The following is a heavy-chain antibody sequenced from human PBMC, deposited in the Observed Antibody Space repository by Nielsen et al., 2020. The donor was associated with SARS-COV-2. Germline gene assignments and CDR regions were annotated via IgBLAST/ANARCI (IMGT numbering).Heavy chain of an antibody. CDR3: ARAGGSSWYLNWFDP. Sequence: SDTLSLTFAVSGGSISSGGYSWSWIRQPPGKGLEWIGYIYHSGSTYYNPSLKSRVTISVDRSKNQFSLKLSSVTAADTAVYYCARAGGSSWYLNWFDPWGQGTLVTVSS. D-gene: IGHD6-13*01. CDR1: GGSISSGGYS. J-gene: IGHJ5*02. V-gene: IGHV4-30-2*01. CDR2: IYHSGST.